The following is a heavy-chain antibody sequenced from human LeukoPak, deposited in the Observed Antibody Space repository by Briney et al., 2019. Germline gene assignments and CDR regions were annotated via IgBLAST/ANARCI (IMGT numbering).Heavy chain of an antibody. CDR2: INHSGNT. CDR3: VRQFGVPAAIIDY. V-gene: IGHV4-34*01. CDR1: VGSFSGYY. D-gene: IGHD2-2*01. Sequence: ASETLSLTCAVYVGSFSGYYWSWIRQPPGKGLEWIGEINHSGNTNYNASLKSRVTISVDTSKNQFSLKLTSVTAADTAVYYCVRQFGVPAAIIDYWGQGTLVTVSS. J-gene: IGHJ4*02.